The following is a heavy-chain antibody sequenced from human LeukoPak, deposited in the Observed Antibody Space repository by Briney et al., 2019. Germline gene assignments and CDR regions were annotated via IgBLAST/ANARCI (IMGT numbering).Heavy chain of an antibody. CDR3: ARHDWFDP. Sequence: GGSLRLSCAASGFTFSDYWMHWVRQAPGKGLVWVSRIKSDGGLTNYADSVKGRFTISRDNSKNTLYLQMNSLRAEDTAVYYCARHDWFDPWGQGTLVTVSS. D-gene: IGHD3-3*01. J-gene: IGHJ5*02. CDR2: IKSDGGLT. CDR1: GFTFSDYW. V-gene: IGHV3-74*01.